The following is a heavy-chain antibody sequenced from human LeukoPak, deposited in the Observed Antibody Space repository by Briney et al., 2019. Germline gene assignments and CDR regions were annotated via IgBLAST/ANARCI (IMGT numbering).Heavy chain of an antibody. CDR2: ITSSSSYI. CDR1: GFTFSSYS. J-gene: IGHJ4*02. CDR3: ARGSTYSSGWYTGFDY. V-gene: IGHV3-21*01. D-gene: IGHD6-19*01. Sequence: GGSLRLSCAASGFTFSSYSMNWVRQAPGKGLEWVSSITSSSSYIYYADSVKGRFTISRDNAKKSVYLQMNSLRAEDTAVYYCARGSTYSSGWYTGFDYWGQGTLVTVSS.